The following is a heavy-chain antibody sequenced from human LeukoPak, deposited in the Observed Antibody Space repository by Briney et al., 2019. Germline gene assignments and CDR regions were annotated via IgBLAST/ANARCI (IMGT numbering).Heavy chain of an antibody. Sequence: PSETLSLTCTVSGGSISTYYWSWIRQPAGKGLEWIGRIHTSGNSDYNPSLKSRVTMSVDTSKNQFSLKVRSVTAADTAVYYCAREGSATARPFVSNDYWGQGTPVTVSS. CDR3: AREGSATARPFVSNDY. J-gene: IGHJ4*02. CDR2: IHTSGNS. CDR1: GGSISTYY. D-gene: IGHD6-6*01. V-gene: IGHV4-4*07.